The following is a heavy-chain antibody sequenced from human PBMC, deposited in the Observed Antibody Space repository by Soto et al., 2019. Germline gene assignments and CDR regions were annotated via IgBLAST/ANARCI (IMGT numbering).Heavy chain of an antibody. Sequence: GGSLRLSCAASGFSCSDSHMSWVRQAPGKGLEWVSAISGSGGSTYYADSVKGRFTISRDNSKNTLYLQMNSLRAEDTAVYYCAKNHLTTVTTGGFDWYFDPWGRGTLVTVSS. CDR2: ISGSGGST. CDR3: AKNHLTTVTTGGFDWYFDP. V-gene: IGHV3-23*01. J-gene: IGHJ2*01. CDR1: GFSCSDSH. D-gene: IGHD4-17*01.